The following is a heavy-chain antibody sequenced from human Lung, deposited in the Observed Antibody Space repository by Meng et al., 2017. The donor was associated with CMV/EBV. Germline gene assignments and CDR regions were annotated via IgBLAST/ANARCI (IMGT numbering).Heavy chain of an antibody. CDR3: ARDQYYYDSSGYYDY. J-gene: IGHJ4*02. CDR1: GFTFGSYA. V-gene: IGHV3-30-3*01. D-gene: IGHD3-22*01. Sequence: SCAASGFTFGSYAMHWVRQAPGKGLEWVAVISYDGSNKYYADSVKGRFTISRDNSKNTLYLQMNSLRAEDTAVYYCARDQYYYDSSGYYDYWGQGTLVTVSS. CDR2: ISYDGSNK.